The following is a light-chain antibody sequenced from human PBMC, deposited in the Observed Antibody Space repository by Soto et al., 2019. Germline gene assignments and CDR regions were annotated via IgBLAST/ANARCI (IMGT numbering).Light chain of an antibody. Sequence: EILMTPSPATLSVSPGERATLSCRASHRVNTYLAWYQQRLGQAPRLLIYDASTRATGIPARFSGSGSGTEFTLTISSLQSEDFAVYYCQQYNNWPLTFGGGTKVDIK. J-gene: IGKJ4*01. CDR3: QQYNNWPLT. CDR2: DAS. CDR1: HRVNTY. V-gene: IGKV3-15*01.